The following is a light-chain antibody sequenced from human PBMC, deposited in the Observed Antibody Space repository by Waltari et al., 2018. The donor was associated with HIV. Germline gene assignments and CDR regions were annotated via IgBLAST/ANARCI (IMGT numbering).Light chain of an antibody. CDR2: EVS. J-gene: IGLJ2*01. V-gene: IGLV2-23*02. CDR1: SSDVGSYNI. Sequence: QSALPQPASVSGSPGQSITISCTGTSSDVGSYNIVSWYQQHPGKAPKLMIYEVSKRPSGVSNRFSGSKSGNTASLTISVLQAEDEADYYCCSYAGSSTFVVFGGGTKLTVL. CDR3: CSYAGSSTFVV.